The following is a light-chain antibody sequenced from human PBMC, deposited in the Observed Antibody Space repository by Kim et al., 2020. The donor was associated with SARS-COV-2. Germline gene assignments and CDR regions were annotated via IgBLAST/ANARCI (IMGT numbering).Light chain of an antibody. CDR2: DVS. J-gene: IGLJ2*01. V-gene: IGLV2-14*03. Sequence: QSALTQPASVSGSLGQWITISCTGTSSDIGTRNYVSWYQQHPGKAPQLMIYDVSYRPSGVSSRFSGSKSGNTASLTISGLQADDEADYYCSSYRDNNVIFGGGTQLTVL. CDR3: SSYRDNNVI. CDR1: SSDIGTRNY.